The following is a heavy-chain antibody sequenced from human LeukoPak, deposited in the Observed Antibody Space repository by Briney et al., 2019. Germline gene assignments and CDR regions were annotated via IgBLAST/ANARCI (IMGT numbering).Heavy chain of an antibody. Sequence: GGSLRLSCAASGFTFSSYGMTWVRQAPGKGLEWVSVISGSGGSTYYADSVKGRFTISRDNSKNTLYLQMNSLRAEDTAVYYCAKGLDYGGNSGAFDIWGQGTMVTVSS. CDR3: AKGLDYGGNSGAFDI. D-gene: IGHD4-23*01. CDR1: GFTFSSYG. J-gene: IGHJ3*02. V-gene: IGHV3-23*01. CDR2: ISGSGGST.